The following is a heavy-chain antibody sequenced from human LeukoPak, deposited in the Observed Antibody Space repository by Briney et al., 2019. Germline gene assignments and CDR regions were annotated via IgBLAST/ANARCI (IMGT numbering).Heavy chain of an antibody. CDR3: AKDVHSSSWHVAFDM. Sequence: GGSLRLSCAASGFTFSTYAMSWVRQAPGKGLEWVSTISGSGGSTYYADSVKGRFTISRDNSKNTLYLQMNSLRAEDTALYYCAKDVHSSSWHVAFDMWGQGTMATVSS. D-gene: IGHD6-13*01. J-gene: IGHJ3*02. CDR1: GFTFSTYA. CDR2: ISGSGGST. V-gene: IGHV3-23*01.